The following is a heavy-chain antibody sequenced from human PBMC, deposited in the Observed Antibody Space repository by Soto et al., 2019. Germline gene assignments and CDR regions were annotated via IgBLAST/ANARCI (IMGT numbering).Heavy chain of an antibody. CDR1: GGSISSNIVY. CDR3: ARHMPAAPRRLSDWFDP. V-gene: IGHV4-39*01. CDR2: LHYSGST. Sequence: SETLSLTRTVSGGSISSNIVYWGWIRQPPGKGLEWIGSLHYSGSTYYNPSLKSRVTISVDTSKNQFSLKLSSVSAADTAVYYCARHMPAAPRRLSDWFDPWGQGTLVTVSS. D-gene: IGHD6-6*01. J-gene: IGHJ5*02.